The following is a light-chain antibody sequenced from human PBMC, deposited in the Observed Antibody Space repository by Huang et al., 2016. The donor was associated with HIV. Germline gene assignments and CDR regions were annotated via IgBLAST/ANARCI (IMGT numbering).Light chain of an antibody. CDR3: QEYYSAPYT. CDR2: GAS. J-gene: IGKJ2*01. CDR1: QGISNY. V-gene: IGKV1-27*01. Sequence: DIQMTQSPSSLSTSIGDRVTITCRASQGISNYLDWYQQNPGKVPKLLIYGASTLQSRVPSRFSGSGSGTDFTLTISSLQPEDVATYYCQEYYSAPYTFGQGTKLEIK.